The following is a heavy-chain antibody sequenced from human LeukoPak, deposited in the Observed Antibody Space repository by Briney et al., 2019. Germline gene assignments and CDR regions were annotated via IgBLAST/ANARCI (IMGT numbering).Heavy chain of an antibody. V-gene: IGHV4-34*01. J-gene: IGHJ6*03. Sequence: SETLSLTCAVYGGSFSDYSWSWICQPPGKGLEWIGEINHSGGTKHNPSLMSRVIMLVDTSNNQFSLKVRSVTAADTAVYYCARVGYSFSINDWSRIGLGAYPTKYYYYMDVWGKGTTVTVSS. CDR1: GGSFSDYS. CDR3: ARVGYSFSINDWSRIGLGAYPTKYYYYMDV. D-gene: IGHD5-18*01. CDR2: INHSGGT.